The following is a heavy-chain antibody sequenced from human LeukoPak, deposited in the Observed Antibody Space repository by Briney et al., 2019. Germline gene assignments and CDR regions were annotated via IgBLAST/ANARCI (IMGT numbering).Heavy chain of an antibody. D-gene: IGHD3-10*01. J-gene: IGHJ2*01. CDR2: IFYSGFT. V-gene: IGHV4-59*01. CDR3: ARGVWFGELTNWYFDL. Sequence: SETLSLTCTVSGGSISRNYWTWLRQAPGKGLEWIGYIFYSGFTNYNLSLKSRVTISLDTSKTQFSLKLSSVTAADTAVYYCARGVWFGELTNWYFDLWGRGTLVTVSS. CDR1: GGSISRNY.